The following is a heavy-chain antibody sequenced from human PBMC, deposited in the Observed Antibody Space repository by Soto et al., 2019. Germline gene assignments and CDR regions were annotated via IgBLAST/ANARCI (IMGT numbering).Heavy chain of an antibody. CDR3: ARDLGAPIVDY. CDR1: GYTFTSYG. J-gene: IGHJ4*02. Sequence: QVQLVQSGAEVKKPGASVKVSCKAPGYTFTSYGISWVRQAPGQGLEWMGWISAYNGNTKYAQKLQGRVSMTTDTPKSTAYMELRSLRSDYSAVYDWARDLGAPIVDYLGQGTLVTVSS. V-gene: IGHV1-18*01. CDR2: ISAYNGNT. D-gene: IGHD1-26*01.